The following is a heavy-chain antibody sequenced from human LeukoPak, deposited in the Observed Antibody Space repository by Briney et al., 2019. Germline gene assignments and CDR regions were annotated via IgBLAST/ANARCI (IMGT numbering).Heavy chain of an antibody. CDR2: ISYDGSNK. CDR1: GFTFSSYG. Sequence: PGRSLRLSCAASGFTFSSYGMHWVRQAPGKGLEWVAVISYDGSNKYYADSVKGRFTISRDNPKNTLYLQMNSLRPEDTAVYYCAKDIRVEALPDFWGQGTLVTVSS. CDR3: AKDIRVEALPDF. V-gene: IGHV3-30*18. J-gene: IGHJ4*02. D-gene: IGHD6-6*01.